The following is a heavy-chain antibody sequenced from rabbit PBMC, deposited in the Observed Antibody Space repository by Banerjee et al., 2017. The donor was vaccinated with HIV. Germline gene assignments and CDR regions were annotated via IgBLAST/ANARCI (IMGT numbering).Heavy chain of an antibody. J-gene: IGHJ3*01. CDR3: ARSAGGSGYTWLDL. D-gene: IGHD1-1*01. Sequence: QEQLEESGGGLVTPGGTLTLTCTASGFTLSNYWMGWVRQAPGKGLEWIGYIYTGSSGSTYYANWVNGRFTISKTSSTTVTLQMTSLTAADTATYFCARSAGGSGYTWLDLWGPGTLVTDS. V-gene: IGHV1S45*01. CDR2: IYTGSSGST. CDR1: GFTLSNYW.